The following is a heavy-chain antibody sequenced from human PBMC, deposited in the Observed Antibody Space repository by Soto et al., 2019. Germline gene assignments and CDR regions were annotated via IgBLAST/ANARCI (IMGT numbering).Heavy chain of an antibody. CDR2: IYPGDSDT. J-gene: IGHJ5*02. Sequence: GGSLKISCKGSGYNFTTFLIGWVRPMPGKRLELMGIIYPGDSDTRYSPSFQGQVTISADKSISTAYLQWSSLKASDTAMYYCARPSYCSGGSCGYNWFDPWGQGTLVTVSS. D-gene: IGHD2-15*01. CDR3: ARPSYCSGGSCGYNWFDP. V-gene: IGHV5-51*01. CDR1: GYNFTTFL.